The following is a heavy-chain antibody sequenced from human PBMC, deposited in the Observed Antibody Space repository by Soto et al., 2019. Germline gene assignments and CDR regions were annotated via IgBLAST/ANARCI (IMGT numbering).Heavy chain of an antibody. CDR1: GFTCITYV. CDR3: ASLIDSFDI. V-gene: IGHV3-33*01. CDR2: IWYDASNI. Sequence: QVHLVESGGGVVQPGRSLRLSCSASGFTCITYVLHWVLQAPGKGLEWVAAIWYDASNIYYADSVKGRFTISRDNSKNTLDLQVNSMSADDTAVYYCASLIDSFDIWGQGTMVTVSS. J-gene: IGHJ3*02.